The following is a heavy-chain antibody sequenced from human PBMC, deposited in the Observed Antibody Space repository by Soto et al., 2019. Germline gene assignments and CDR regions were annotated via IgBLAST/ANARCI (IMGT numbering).Heavy chain of an antibody. Sequence: GGSLRLSCAASGFTFSSYAMHWVRQAPGKGLEWVAVISYDGSNKYYADSVKGRFTISRDNSKNTLYLQMNSLRVEDTAVYYCARELTDSSGWYPFDYWGQGTLVTVSS. CDR1: GFTFSSYA. V-gene: IGHV3-30-3*01. CDR2: ISYDGSNK. D-gene: IGHD6-19*01. J-gene: IGHJ4*02. CDR3: ARELTDSSGWYPFDY.